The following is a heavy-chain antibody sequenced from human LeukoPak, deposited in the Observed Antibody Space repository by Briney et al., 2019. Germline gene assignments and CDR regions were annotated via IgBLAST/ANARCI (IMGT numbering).Heavy chain of an antibody. D-gene: IGHD5-12*01. CDR2: IYYSGST. Sequence: SETLSLTCTVSGGSISSYYWSWIRQPPGKGLEWIGYIYYSGSTNYNPSLKSRVTISVDTSKNQFSLKLSSVTAADTAVYYCARTWLRIGKVDYWGQGTLVTVSS. V-gene: IGHV4-59*12. CDR1: GGSISSYY. J-gene: IGHJ4*02. CDR3: ARTWLRIGKVDY.